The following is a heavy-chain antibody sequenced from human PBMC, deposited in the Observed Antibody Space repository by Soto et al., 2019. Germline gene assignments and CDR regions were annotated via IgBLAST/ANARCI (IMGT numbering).Heavy chain of an antibody. CDR2: IYQSGRT. V-gene: IGHV4-39*01. J-gene: IGHJ1*01. CDR1: GVSISSSTHY. D-gene: IGHD1-7*01. CDR3: ARQENS. Sequence: PSETLSLTCTVSGVSISSSTHYWGWIRQPPGKGLEWIGSIYQSGRTYYNPSFKSRVSISVDPSKNQFSLTLDSVTAADTAVYYCARQENSWGQGTLVTVSS.